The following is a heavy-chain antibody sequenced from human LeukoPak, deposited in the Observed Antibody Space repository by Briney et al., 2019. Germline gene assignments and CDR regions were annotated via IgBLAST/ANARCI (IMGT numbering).Heavy chain of an antibody. CDR3: ARTIGSTLSYFDY. CDR2: ISAYNGNT. V-gene: IGHV1-18*01. Sequence: ASVKVCCKGSGYTFSSYGFSWVRQAPGQGLEWMGWISAYNGNTNYAQKLQSRVTLTTDTSTSTTYMELRSRRSGDTAVYYCARTIGSTLSYFDYWGQGPLVTVSS. CDR1: GYTFSSYG. J-gene: IGHJ4*02. D-gene: IGHD1-1*01.